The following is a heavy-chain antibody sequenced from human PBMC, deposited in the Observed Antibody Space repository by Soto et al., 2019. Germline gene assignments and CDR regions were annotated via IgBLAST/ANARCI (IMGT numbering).Heavy chain of an antibody. Sequence: SQTLSLTCAISGDSVSSNSAAWNWIRQSPSRGLEWLGRTYYRSKWYNDYAVSVKSRITINPDTSKNQFSLQLNSVTPEDTAVYYCASSGPAVLNGFYYPDMDVWGQGTTVTVSS. CDR1: GDSVSSNSAA. J-gene: IGHJ6*02. CDR3: ASSGPAVLNGFYYPDMDV. V-gene: IGHV6-1*01. D-gene: IGHD2-2*01. CDR2: TYYRSKWYN.